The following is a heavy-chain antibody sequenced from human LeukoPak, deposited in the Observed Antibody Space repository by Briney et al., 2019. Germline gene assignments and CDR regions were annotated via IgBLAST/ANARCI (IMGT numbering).Heavy chain of an antibody. Sequence: SETLSLTCTVSGGSISSYYWSWIRQPPGKGLEWIGYIYYSGNTNYNPSLKSRVTISVDTSKNQFSLKLSSVTAADTAVYYCARGDNWFDPWGQGTLVTVSS. CDR1: GGSISSYY. V-gene: IGHV4-59*01. CDR3: ARGDNWFDP. J-gene: IGHJ5*02. CDR2: IYYSGNT.